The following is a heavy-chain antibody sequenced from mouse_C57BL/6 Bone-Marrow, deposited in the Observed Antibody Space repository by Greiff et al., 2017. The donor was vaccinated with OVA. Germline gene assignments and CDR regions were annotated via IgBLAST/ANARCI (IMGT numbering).Heavy chain of an antibody. V-gene: IGHV1-15*01. CDR1: GYTFTDYE. Sequence: QVQLQQSGAELVRPGASVTLSCKASGYTFTDYEMHWVKQTTVHGLEWIGAIDPETGGTAYNQKFKGKAILTADKSSSTAYMQLSSLTSEDSAVYFCARSKGYYYAMDYWGQGTSVTVSS. CDR3: ARSKGYYYAMDY. CDR2: IDPETGGT. D-gene: IGHD3-3*01. J-gene: IGHJ4*01.